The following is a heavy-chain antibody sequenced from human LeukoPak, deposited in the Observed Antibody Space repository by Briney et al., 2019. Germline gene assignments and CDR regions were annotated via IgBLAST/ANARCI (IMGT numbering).Heavy chain of an antibody. CDR2: IHYSGST. J-gene: IGHJ3*02. V-gene: IGHV4-30-4*08. CDR1: GGSISSGDYY. D-gene: IGHD1-20*01. Sequence: SETLSLTCSVSGGSISSGDYYWSWIRQPPGKGLESIGYIHYSGSTYYNPSLKSRVTISIDTSKNQFSLKLSSVTAADTAVYYCARGDITGTTLGAFDIWGQGTMVTVSS. CDR3: ARGDITGTTLGAFDI.